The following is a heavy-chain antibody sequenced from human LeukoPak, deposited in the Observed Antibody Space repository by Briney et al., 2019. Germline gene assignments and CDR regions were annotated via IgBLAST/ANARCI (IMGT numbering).Heavy chain of an antibody. CDR3: ARAMRYSSSWYYFDY. CDR2: ISAYNGNT. CDR1: GYTFTSYG. J-gene: IGHJ4*02. Sequence: GASVKVSCKASGYTFTSYGISWVRQAPGQGLEWMGWISAYNGNTNYAQKLQGRVTMTTDTSTSTAYMELRSLRSDDTAVYYCARAMRYSSSWYYFDYRGQGTLVTVSS. V-gene: IGHV1-18*01. D-gene: IGHD6-13*01.